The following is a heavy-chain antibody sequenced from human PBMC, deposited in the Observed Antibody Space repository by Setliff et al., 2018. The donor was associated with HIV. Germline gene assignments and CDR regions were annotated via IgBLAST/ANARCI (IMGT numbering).Heavy chain of an antibody. J-gene: IGHJ4*02. CDR3: ARDLRSSHGSPNYFDY. Sequence: GGSLRLSCTASGFTFSDYYMSWIRQSPGKGLEWISYISSSGTTIYYAASVKGRFTISRDNPKNSLYLEMNSLRAEDTAVYYCARDLRSSHGSPNYFDYWGRGALVTVSS. D-gene: IGHD2-15*01. CDR1: GFTFSDYY. V-gene: IGHV3-11*04. CDR2: ISSSGTTI.